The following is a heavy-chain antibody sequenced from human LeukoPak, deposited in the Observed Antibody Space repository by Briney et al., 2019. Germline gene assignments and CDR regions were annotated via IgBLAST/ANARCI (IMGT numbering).Heavy chain of an antibody. Sequence: GESLKISCKGSGYSFTSYWIGWVRQMPGKGLEWMGIIYPGDSDTRYSPSFQGQVTISADKSISTAYLQWSSLKASDTAMYYCARRPGIAAAGTGGFDYWGQGTLVTVSS. D-gene: IGHD6-13*01. CDR2: IYPGDSDT. J-gene: IGHJ4*02. CDR3: ARRPGIAAAGTGGFDY. CDR1: GYSFTSYW. V-gene: IGHV5-51*01.